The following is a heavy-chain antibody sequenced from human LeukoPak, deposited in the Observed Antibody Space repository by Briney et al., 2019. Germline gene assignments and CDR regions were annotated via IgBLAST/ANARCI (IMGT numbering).Heavy chain of an antibody. J-gene: IGHJ4*02. CDR2: IYPGDSDT. Sequence: PGESLKISCKGSGYSFTSYWIGWVRQMPGKGLEWMGIIYPGDSDTRYSPSFQGQVTISANKSISTAYLQWSSLKASDTAMYYCYLDQYSSGWSGGGFDYWGQGTLVTVSS. D-gene: IGHD6-19*01. CDR3: YLDQYSSGWSGGGFDY. V-gene: IGHV5-51*01. CDR1: GYSFTSYW.